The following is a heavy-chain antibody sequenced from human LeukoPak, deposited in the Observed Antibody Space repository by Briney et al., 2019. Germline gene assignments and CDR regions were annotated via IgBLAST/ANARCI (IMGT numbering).Heavy chain of an antibody. J-gene: IGHJ4*02. CDR1: GFTVSSNY. CDR2: IYSGVGT. CDR3: AKFNGDPGYYFDY. Sequence: GGSLRLSCAASGFTVSSNYMSWVRQAPGKGLEWVSVIYSGVGTYYADSVKGRFTISRDNSKNTLYLQMNSLRAEDTAVYYCAKFNGDPGYYFDYWGQGTLVTVSS. D-gene: IGHD4-17*01. V-gene: IGHV3-53*01.